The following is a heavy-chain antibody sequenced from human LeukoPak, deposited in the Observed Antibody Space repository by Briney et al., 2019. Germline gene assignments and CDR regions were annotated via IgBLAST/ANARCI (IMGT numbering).Heavy chain of an antibody. CDR1: GGSISSGDYY. V-gene: IGHV4-30-4*01. CDR2: IYYSGST. Sequence: SSETLSLTCTVSGGSISSGDYYGSWIRHPPGKGLEWIGYIYYSGSTYYNPSLKSRVTISVDTSKNQFSLKLSSVTAADTAVYYCARGGYYYEADYWGQGTLVTVSS. D-gene: IGHD3-22*01. CDR3: ARGGYYYEADY. J-gene: IGHJ4*02.